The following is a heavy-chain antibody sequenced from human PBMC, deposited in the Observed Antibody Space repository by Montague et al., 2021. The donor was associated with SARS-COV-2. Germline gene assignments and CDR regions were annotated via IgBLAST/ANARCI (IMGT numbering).Heavy chain of an antibody. CDR2: IYCSGST. Sequence: SETLSLTCTVSGGSISSSSYYWGWIRQPPGKGLEWIGSIYCSGSTYYNPSLKSRVTISVDTSKNQFSLRLSSVTAADTAVYYCARDGSLGFVILIGPRHYYYGMDVWGQGTTVTVPS. J-gene: IGHJ6*02. V-gene: IGHV4-39*07. D-gene: IGHD3-9*01. CDR1: GGSISSSSYY. CDR3: ARDGSLGFVILIGPRHYYYGMDV.